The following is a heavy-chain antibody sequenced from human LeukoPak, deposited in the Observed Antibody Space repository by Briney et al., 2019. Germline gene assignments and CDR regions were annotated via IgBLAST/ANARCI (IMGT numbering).Heavy chain of an antibody. Sequence: GGSLRLSCTASGFTFSGYKMTWVRQAPGKGLEWMSYISVNGGAMHYADSVRGRFTTSRDDAKNSLYLHMNSLRVEDTAIYYCARKTDRLGAVGRDRYFDLWGRGTLITVSS. CDR3: ARKTDRLGAVGRDRYFDL. CDR2: ISVNGGAM. J-gene: IGHJ2*01. D-gene: IGHD6-13*01. CDR1: GFTFSGYK. V-gene: IGHV3-48*03.